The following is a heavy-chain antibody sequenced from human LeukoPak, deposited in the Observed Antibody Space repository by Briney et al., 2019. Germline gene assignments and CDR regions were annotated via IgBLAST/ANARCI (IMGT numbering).Heavy chain of an antibody. D-gene: IGHD3-9*01. CDR2: ISGSGGST. Sequence: GGSLRLSCAASGFTFSSYAMSWVRQAPGKGLEWVSAISGSGGSTYYADSVKGRSTISRDNSKNTLYLQMNSLRAEDTAVYYCANGPTYYDILTGYNDFDYWGQGTLVTVSS. CDR1: GFTFSSYA. J-gene: IGHJ4*02. V-gene: IGHV3-23*01. CDR3: ANGPTYYDILTGYNDFDY.